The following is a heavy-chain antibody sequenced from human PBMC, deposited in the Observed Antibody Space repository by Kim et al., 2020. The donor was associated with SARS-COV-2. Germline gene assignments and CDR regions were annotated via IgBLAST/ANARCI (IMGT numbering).Heavy chain of an antibody. CDR1: GGSFTGYY. CDR3: TRGQVGSYRYFYYYGMDV. V-gene: IGHV4-34*01. Sequence: SETLSLTCAVYGGSFTGYYWSWIRQSPGTGLEWIGEINHSGTTSYNPSLKSRFTISVDTSKNQFSLRLSSVTAADTALYYCTRGQVGSYRYFYYYGMDVWGQGTTVTVSS. CDR2: INHSGTT. D-gene: IGHD3-16*02. J-gene: IGHJ6*02.